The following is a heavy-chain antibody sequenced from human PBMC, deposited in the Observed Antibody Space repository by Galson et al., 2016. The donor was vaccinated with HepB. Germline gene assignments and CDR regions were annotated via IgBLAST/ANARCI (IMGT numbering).Heavy chain of an antibody. CDR3: ARGPAHPYYDFWSGYYGWFDP. D-gene: IGHD3-3*01. CDR1: GFTFSSYG. Sequence: SLRLSCAASGFTFSSYGMHWVRQAPGKGLEWVAVIWYDGSNKYYADSVEGRFTISRDNSKNTLYLQMNSLRAEDTAVYYCARGPAHPYYDFWSGYYGWFDPWGQGTLVAVSS. CDR2: IWYDGSNK. J-gene: IGHJ5*02. V-gene: IGHV3-33*01.